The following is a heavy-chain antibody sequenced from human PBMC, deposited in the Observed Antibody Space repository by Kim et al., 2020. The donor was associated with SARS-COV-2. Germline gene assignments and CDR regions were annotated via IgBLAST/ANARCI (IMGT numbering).Heavy chain of an antibody. CDR2: IKQDGSEK. CDR3: ARPRDDYVWGSYRYTGDY. Sequence: GGSLRLSCAASGFTFSSYWMSWVRQAPGKGLEWVANIKQDGSEKYYVDSVKGRFTISRDNAKNSLYLQMNSLRAEDTAVYYCARPRDDYVWGSYRYTGDYWGQGTLVTVSS. CDR1: GFTFSSYW. D-gene: IGHD3-16*02. J-gene: IGHJ4*02. V-gene: IGHV3-7*03.